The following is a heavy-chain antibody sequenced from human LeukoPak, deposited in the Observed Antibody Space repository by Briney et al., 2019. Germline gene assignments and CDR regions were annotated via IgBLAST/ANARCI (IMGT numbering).Heavy chain of an antibody. CDR2: LYYIGST. D-gene: IGHD3-10*01. CDR3: ARSRTTMIRGSPNWSFDY. CDR1: GGSISSYD. V-gene: IGHV4-59*01. Sequence: PSETLSLTCTVSGGSISSYDWSWIRQPPGKGLEWMGYLYYIGSTNYNPALKSRVIISVDTYKNQFSLKLSSVTAADTAVYYCARSRTTMIRGSPNWSFDYWGQGILVTASS. J-gene: IGHJ4*02.